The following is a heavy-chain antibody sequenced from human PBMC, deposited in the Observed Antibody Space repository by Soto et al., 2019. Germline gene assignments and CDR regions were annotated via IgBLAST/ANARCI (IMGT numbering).Heavy chain of an antibody. D-gene: IGHD2-2*01. CDR1: GVSISRGGYY. CDR3: ARFGEPADFDY. V-gene: IGHV4-31*03. Sequence: PPEALSLTCTVSGVSISRGGYYWSWIRQHPGKGLEWIGYIYYSGSTYYNPSLKSRVTISVDTSKNQFSLKLSSVTAADTAVYYCARFGEPADFDYWGQGTLVTVSS. CDR2: IYYSGST. J-gene: IGHJ4*02.